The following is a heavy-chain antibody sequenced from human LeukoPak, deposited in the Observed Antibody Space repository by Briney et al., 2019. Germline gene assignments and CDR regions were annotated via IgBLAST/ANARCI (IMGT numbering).Heavy chain of an antibody. V-gene: IGHV3-74*01. CDR2: INTDGRTT. CDR3: ARDTDGSLDY. D-gene: IGHD1-26*01. Sequence: GGSLRLSCAASGFPFNNYWMHWVRQAPGKGLVWVSSINTDGRTTRYAASVQGRFTISRDNPKNSLYLQMNSLRADDTAVYYCARDTDGSLDYWGQGILVTVAS. CDR1: GFPFNNYW. J-gene: IGHJ4*02.